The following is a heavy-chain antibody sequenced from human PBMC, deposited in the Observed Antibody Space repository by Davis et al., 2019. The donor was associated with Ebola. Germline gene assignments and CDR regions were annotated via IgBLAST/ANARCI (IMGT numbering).Heavy chain of an antibody. D-gene: IGHD3-16*02. V-gene: IGHV3-15*01. J-gene: IGHJ4*02. CDR2: IKTKLEGETT. Sequence: GESLKISCAVSGFPFNIAWMNWVRPAPGKGLEWRGRIKTKLEGETTDYAPFVKGRFTISRDDSENRLSLHMSSLGTEDTAVYYCTTLSMTSVKPDWWGQGTLVTVSS. CDR1: GFPFNIAW. CDR3: TTLSMTSVKPDW.